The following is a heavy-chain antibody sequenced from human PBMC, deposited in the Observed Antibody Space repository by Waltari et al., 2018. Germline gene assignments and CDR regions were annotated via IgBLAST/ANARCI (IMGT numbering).Heavy chain of an antibody. V-gene: IGHV1-69*05. CDR3: ARVLGMATHMDV. D-gene: IGHD2-15*01. Sequence: QVQLVQSGAEVKKPGASVKVSCKVSGYTLTELSMHWVRQAPGKGLEWMGGIIPIFGTANYAQKFQGRVTITTDESTSTAYMELSSLRSEDTAVYYCARVLGMATHMDVWGKGTTVTVSS. CDR2: IIPIFGTA. CDR1: GYTLTELS. J-gene: IGHJ6*03.